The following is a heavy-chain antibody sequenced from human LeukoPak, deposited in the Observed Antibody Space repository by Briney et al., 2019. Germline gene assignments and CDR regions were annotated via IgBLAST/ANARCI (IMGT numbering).Heavy chain of an antibody. Sequence: GASVKVSCKASGYTLTDHYMHWVRQAPGQGLEYMGWINPHSTKPNYAQKFQGRVSMNRETSNGTAYMELSNIRSDDTAVYFCARDGSFYDILTCFYIHAAFDIWGQGTMVTVSS. D-gene: IGHD3-9*01. CDR1: GYTLTDHY. CDR3: ARDGSFYDILTCFYIHAAFDI. CDR2: INPHSTKP. J-gene: IGHJ3*02. V-gene: IGHV1-2*02.